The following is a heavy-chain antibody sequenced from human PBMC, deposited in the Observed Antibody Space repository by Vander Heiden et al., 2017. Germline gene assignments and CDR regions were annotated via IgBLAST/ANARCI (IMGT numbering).Heavy chain of an antibody. Sequence: QVQLQQWGAGLLKPSETLSLTCAVYGGSFSGYYWSWIRQPPGKGLEWIGEINHRGSTNYNPSLKSRVTISVDTSKNQFSLKLSSVTAADTAVYYCARGPSFDYWGQGTLVTVSS. J-gene: IGHJ4*02. CDR1: GGSFSGYY. CDR2: INHRGST. CDR3: ARGPSFDY. V-gene: IGHV4-34*01.